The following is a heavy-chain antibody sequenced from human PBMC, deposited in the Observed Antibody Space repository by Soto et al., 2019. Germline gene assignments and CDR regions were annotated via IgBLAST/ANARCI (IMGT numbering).Heavy chain of an antibody. D-gene: IGHD4-4*01. CDR3: VKPPVITASYYYYDMDV. J-gene: IGHJ6*02. V-gene: IGHV3-23*01. CDR2: ISGSGIST. CDR1: GFTFSTYP. Sequence: GRSLRLSCAASGFTFSTYPMSWVRQAPGKGLEWVSGISGSGISTYYTDSVKGRFTISRDNSKNTVFLRMNSLRDEDTAVYYCVKPPVITASYYYYDMDVWGQGTTVTVSS.